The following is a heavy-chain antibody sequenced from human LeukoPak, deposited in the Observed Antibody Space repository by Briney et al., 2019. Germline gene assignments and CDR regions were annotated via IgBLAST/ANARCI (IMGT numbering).Heavy chain of an antibody. D-gene: IGHD1-1*01. CDR3: ATAVAPTEIDY. V-gene: IGHV1-69-2*01. J-gene: IGHJ4*02. CDR2: VDPEDGET. Sequence: ASVKISCKVSGYTFTDYYMHWVQQAPGKGLEWMGLVDPEDGETIYAEKFQGRVTITADTSTDKAYMELSSLRSEDTAVYYCATAVAPTEIDYWSQGTLVTVSS. CDR1: GYTFTDYY.